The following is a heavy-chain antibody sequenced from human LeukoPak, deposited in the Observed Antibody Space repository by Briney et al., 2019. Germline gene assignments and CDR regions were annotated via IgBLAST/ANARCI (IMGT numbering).Heavy chain of an antibody. CDR1: GYSISSGYY. CDR3: ARSGDHGFDY. V-gene: IGHV4-38-2*02. CDR2: IYHSGST. Sequence: SETLSLTCTVSGYSISSGYYWGWIRQPPGKGLEWIGSIYHSGSTYYNPSLKSRVTISVGTSKNQFSLKLSSVTAADTAVYYCARSGDHGFDYWGQGTLVTVSS. J-gene: IGHJ4*02. D-gene: IGHD1-14*01.